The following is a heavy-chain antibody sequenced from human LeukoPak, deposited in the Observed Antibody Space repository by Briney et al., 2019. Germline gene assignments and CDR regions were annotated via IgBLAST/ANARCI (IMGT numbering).Heavy chain of an antibody. CDR3: LRGGSGWKGMDI. CDR2: VDPDGSGG. Sequence: GGSLRLSCAASGFTFGTYYIHWVRQAPGRGLEWISRVDPDGSGGRYADSLKGRLTISKDNAKNTVYLQMNSVRADDTAVYYCLRGGSGWKGMDIWGQGTLVTVSS. V-gene: IGHV3-74*01. CDR1: GFTFGTYY. D-gene: IGHD6-19*01. J-gene: IGHJ4*02.